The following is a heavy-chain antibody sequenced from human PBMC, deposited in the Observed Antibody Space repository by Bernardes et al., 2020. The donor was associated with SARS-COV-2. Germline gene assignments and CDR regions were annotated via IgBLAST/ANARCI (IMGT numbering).Heavy chain of an antibody. CDR3: AKDRGSDWFFDL. J-gene: IGHJ2*01. Sequence: GSLRLSCGASGFPFRDFGIHWVRQAPGKGLEWVAVVSYDGSQKNYGDSVKGRFTVSRANSKKTAYLQMNNLRVEDSAIYYCAKDRGSDWFFDLWGRGTLVSV. V-gene: IGHV3-30*18. CDR1: GFPFRDFG. CDR2: VSYDGSQK.